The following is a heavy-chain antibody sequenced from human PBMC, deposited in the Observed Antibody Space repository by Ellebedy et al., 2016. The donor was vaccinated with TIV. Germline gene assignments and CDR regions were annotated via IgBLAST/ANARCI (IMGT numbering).Heavy chain of an antibody. V-gene: IGHV1-18*04. CDR1: GYTFTSYG. CDR2: LSSYTGNT. J-gene: IGHJ3*01. Sequence: AASVKVSCKASGYTFTSYGISWVRQAPGRGLEWMGWLSSYTGNTKYAQKFQGRVTMTTDTSTGTTDMGLRGLRSDDTALYYCARIGGGVSGTSFDVWGQGTIVTVSS. D-gene: IGHD3-16*01. CDR3: ARIGGGVSGTSFDV.